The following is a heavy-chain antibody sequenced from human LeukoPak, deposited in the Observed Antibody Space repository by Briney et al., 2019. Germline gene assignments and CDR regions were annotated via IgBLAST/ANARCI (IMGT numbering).Heavy chain of an antibody. CDR3: ARGSGWYDP. CDR1: GGSFSDYY. J-gene: IGHJ5*02. V-gene: IGHV4-34*01. CDR2: INHSGST. Sequence: TSSETLSLTCAVSGGSFSDYYWSWIRQPPGKGLEWIGEINHSGSTNYNPSLKSRVTMSVDTAKNQFSLNLTSVTAADTAVYSCARGSGWYDPWGQGTLVTVSS. D-gene: IGHD6-19*01.